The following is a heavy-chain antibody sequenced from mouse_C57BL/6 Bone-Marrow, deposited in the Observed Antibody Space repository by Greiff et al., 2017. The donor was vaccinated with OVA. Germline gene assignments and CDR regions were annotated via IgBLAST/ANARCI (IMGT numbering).Heavy chain of an antibody. J-gene: IGHJ2*01. CDR1: GFTFPDYY. D-gene: IGHD3-2*02. CDR3: ARYAAQATYYFDY. CDR2: IRNKANGYTT. Sequence: EVHLVESGGGLVQPGGSLSLSCAASGFTFPDYYMSWVRQPPGKALEWLGFIRNKANGYTTEYSASVKGRFTISRDNSQSILYLQMNALRAEDSATYYCARYAAQATYYFDYWGQGTTLTVSS. V-gene: IGHV7-3*01.